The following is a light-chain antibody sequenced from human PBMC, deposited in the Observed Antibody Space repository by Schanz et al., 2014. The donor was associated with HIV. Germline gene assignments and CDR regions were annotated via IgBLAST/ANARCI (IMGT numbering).Light chain of an antibody. CDR3: MQALRRPLT. CDR1: QSLVFSDGNTY. V-gene: IGKV2-30*01. CDR2: KVS. Sequence: DVVLTQSPLSLPVTLGQPASISCRSSQSLVFSDGNTYLSWFQQRPGQSPRRLIYKVSNRDSGVPGRFSGSGSGTDFTLKISRVEAEDVGVYYCMQALRRPLTFGPGTRL. J-gene: IGKJ3*01.